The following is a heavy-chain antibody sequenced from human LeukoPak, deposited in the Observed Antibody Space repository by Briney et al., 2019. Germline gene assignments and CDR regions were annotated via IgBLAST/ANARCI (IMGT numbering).Heavy chain of an antibody. D-gene: IGHD2-2*01. CDR3: ARAPIVVVPTWRPTYFDY. CDR1: GFTFSNYW. Sequence: GGSLRLSCTTSGFTFSNYWMSWVRRAPGKGLEWVANIKQDGGEKYYVDSVKGRFTISRDNAKNSLYLQMNSLRAEDTAIYYCARAPIVVVPTWRPTYFDYWGQGTLVTVSS. CDR2: IKQDGGEK. J-gene: IGHJ4*02. V-gene: IGHV3-7*01.